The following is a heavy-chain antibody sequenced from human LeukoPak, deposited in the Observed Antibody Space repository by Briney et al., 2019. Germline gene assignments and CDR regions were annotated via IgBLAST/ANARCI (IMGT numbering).Heavy chain of an antibody. CDR2: ISAYNGNT. Sequence: GASVKVSCKASGYTFTSYYMHWVRQAPGQGLEWMGWISAYNGNTNYAQKLQGRVTMTTDTSTSTAYMELRSLRSDDTAVYYCASFKTNYDFWSGYYIPPYYFDYWGQGTLVTVSS. J-gene: IGHJ4*02. CDR1: GYTFTSYY. CDR3: ASFKTNYDFWSGYYIPPYYFDY. D-gene: IGHD3-3*01. V-gene: IGHV1-18*04.